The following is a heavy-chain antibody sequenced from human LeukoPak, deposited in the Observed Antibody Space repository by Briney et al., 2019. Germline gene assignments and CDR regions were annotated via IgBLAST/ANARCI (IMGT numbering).Heavy chain of an antibody. CDR1: GFTFSSYN. CDR3: ATQGYSYGYGEYYFDY. Sequence: GGSLRLSCAASGFTFSSYNMNWVRQAPGKGLEWVANIKQDGSEKYYVDSVKGRFTISRDNAKNSLYLQMNSLRAEDTAVYYCATQGYSYGYGEYYFDYWGQGTLVTVSS. J-gene: IGHJ4*02. CDR2: IKQDGSEK. D-gene: IGHD5-18*01. V-gene: IGHV3-7*01.